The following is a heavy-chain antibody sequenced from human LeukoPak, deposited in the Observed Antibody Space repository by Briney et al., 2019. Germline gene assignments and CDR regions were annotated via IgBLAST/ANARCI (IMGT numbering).Heavy chain of an antibody. CDR2: MNPNSGNT. J-gene: IGHJ5*02. Sequence: ASVKVSCKASGYTFTNYDINWMRQATGQGLEWMGWMNPNSGNTGYAQKIQGRLTITRDTSISTAYMELSSLRSEDTAVYYCARTIVVVPATKIWFDPWGQGTLVTVSS. CDR1: GYTFTNYD. D-gene: IGHD2-2*01. CDR3: ARTIVVVPATKIWFDP. V-gene: IGHV1-8*03.